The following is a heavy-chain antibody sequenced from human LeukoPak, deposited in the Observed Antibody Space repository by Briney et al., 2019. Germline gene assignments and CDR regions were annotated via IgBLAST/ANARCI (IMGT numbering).Heavy chain of an antibody. CDR1: GFTVSSNY. CDR2: IYSGGST. Sequence: GGSLRLSCAASGFTVSSNYISWVRQAPGKGLEWVSVIYSGGSTYYADSVKGRFTISRDNSKNTLYLQMNSLRAEDTAVYYCARDLRTRSDYYYYGMDVWGQGTTVTVSS. D-gene: IGHD1-14*01. CDR3: ARDLRTRSDYYYYGMDV. J-gene: IGHJ6*02. V-gene: IGHV3-66*01.